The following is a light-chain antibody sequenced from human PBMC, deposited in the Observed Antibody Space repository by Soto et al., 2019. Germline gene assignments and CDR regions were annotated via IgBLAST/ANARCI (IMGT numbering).Light chain of an antibody. CDR3: SSYTTSSTRV. V-gene: IGLV2-14*01. CDR1: SSDVGIYNY. Sequence: QSVLAQPASVSGSPGQSIAISCTGSSSDVGIYNYVSWYQQHPGKVPKLIIYEVTNRPSGVSNRFSGSKSGNTASLTISGLQAEAEAAYYCSSYTTSSTRVFGTGTQVTVL. J-gene: IGLJ1*01. CDR2: EVT.